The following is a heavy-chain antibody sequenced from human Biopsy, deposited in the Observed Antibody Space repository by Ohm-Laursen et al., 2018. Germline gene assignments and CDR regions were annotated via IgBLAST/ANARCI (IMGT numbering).Heavy chain of an antibody. V-gene: IGHV4-31*01. Sequence: TLSLTCTVSGGSIGGGEYHWNWIRQPPGKGLEWIGYISYSGNTFYNPSLESLLTISIDTSKNHFSLNLRSVTAADTAVYYCARGVPLYYGSRFALAGYWYFDLWGHGTLVTVSS. CDR3: ARGVPLYYGSRFALAGYWYFDL. CDR1: GGSIGGGEYH. J-gene: IGHJ2*01. D-gene: IGHD2-2*01. CDR2: ISYSGNT.